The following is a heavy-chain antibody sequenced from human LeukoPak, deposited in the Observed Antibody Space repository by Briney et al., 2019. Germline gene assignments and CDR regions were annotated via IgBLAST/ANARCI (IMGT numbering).Heavy chain of an antibody. Sequence: PSETLSLTCTVSGASISSTGYYWSWIRQPPGKGLEWIGEINHSGSTNYNPSLKSRVTTSVDTSKNQFSLKLSSVTAADTAVYYCARSQLKYGSGSYGSHDAFDIWGQGTMVTVSS. D-gene: IGHD3-10*01. CDR1: GASISSTGYY. CDR3: ARSQLKYGSGSYGSHDAFDI. CDR2: INHSGST. V-gene: IGHV4-39*07. J-gene: IGHJ3*02.